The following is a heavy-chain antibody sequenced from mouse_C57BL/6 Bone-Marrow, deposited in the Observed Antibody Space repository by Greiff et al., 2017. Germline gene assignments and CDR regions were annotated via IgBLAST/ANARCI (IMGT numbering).Heavy chain of an antibody. D-gene: IGHD1-3*01. J-gene: IGHJ3*01. CDR1: GFTFSSYA. CDR2: ISSGGDYI. Sequence: EVKLVESGEGLVKPGGSLKLSCAASGFTFSSYAMSWVRQTPEKRLEWVAYISSGGDYIYYADTVKGRFTISRDNARNTLYLQMSSLKSEDTAMYYCTRDIDGIFAYWGQGTLVTVSA. CDR3: TRDIDGIFAY. V-gene: IGHV5-9-1*02.